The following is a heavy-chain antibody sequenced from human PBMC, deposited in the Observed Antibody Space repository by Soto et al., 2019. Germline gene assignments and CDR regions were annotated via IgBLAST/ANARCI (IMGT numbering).Heavy chain of an antibody. J-gene: IGHJ4*02. CDR1: GGSVSSGGHY. Sequence: QVQLQESGPGLVKPSQTLSLTCTVSGGSVSSGGHYWSLIRQHPGKGLEWIGYIYNSGSTYYNPSLKSRVTISVDTSKNQFSLRLSSVTAADTAVYYCARGGDGGYSYGFDYWGQRTLVTVSS. CDR3: ARGGDGGYSYGFDY. D-gene: IGHD5-18*01. V-gene: IGHV4-31*03. CDR2: IYNSGST.